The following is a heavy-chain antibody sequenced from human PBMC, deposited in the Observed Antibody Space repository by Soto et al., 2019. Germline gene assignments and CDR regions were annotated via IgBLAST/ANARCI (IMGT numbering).Heavy chain of an antibody. D-gene: IGHD2-15*01. Sequence: QVQLVQSGAEVKKPGASVKVSCKASGYIFTAYSMHWVRQAPGQGLEWMGVVNPSGGTTNYAQKFQGRTTMTRDTSTSPVYMDLSSLTSEDKAVYYCAREENCSDGICYSEYFQRWGQGTLVTVSS. J-gene: IGHJ1*01. V-gene: IGHV1-46*01. CDR2: VNPSGGTT. CDR1: GYIFTAYS. CDR3: AREENCSDGICYSEYFQR.